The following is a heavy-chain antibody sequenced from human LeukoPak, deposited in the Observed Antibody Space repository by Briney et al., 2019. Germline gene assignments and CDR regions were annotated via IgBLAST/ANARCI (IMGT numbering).Heavy chain of an antibody. Sequence: GASVKVSCKASGYTFTGYYMHWVRQAPGQGLGWMGWINPNSGGTNYAQKFQGRVTMTRDTSISTAYMELSRLRSDDTAVYYCAREFDSSGYYYYYYGMDVWGQGTTVTVSS. CDR1: GYTFTGYY. J-gene: IGHJ6*02. D-gene: IGHD3-22*01. V-gene: IGHV1-2*02. CDR2: INPNSGGT. CDR3: AREFDSSGYYYYYYGMDV.